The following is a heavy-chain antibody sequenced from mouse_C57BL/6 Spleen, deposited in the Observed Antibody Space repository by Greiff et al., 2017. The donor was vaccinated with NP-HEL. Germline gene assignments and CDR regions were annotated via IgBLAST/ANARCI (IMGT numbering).Heavy chain of an antibody. J-gene: IGHJ1*03. CDR2: IHPNSGST. D-gene: IGHD1-1*01. Sequence: QVQLQHPGAELVKPGASVKLSCKASGYTFTSYWMHWVKQRPGQGLEWIGMIHPNSGSTNYNEKFKSKATLTVDKSSSTAYMQLSSLTSEDSAVYYCARHYGSSYEWYFDVWGTGTTVTVSS. CDR1: GYTFTSYW. CDR3: ARHYGSSYEWYFDV. V-gene: IGHV1-64*01.